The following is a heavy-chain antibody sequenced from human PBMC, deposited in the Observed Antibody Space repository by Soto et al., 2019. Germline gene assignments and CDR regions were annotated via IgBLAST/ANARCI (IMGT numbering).Heavy chain of an antibody. CDR1: GGSISSSSYY. D-gene: IGHD2-8*02. CDR2: IYYSGST. Sequence: PSETLSLTCTVSGGSISSSSYYWGWIRQPPGKGLEWIGSIYYSGSTYYNPSLKSRVTISVDTSKNQFSLKLSSVTAADTAVYYCARDHPTPGLYFDYWGQGALVTVSS. J-gene: IGHJ4*02. V-gene: IGHV4-39*01. CDR3: ARDHPTPGLYFDY.